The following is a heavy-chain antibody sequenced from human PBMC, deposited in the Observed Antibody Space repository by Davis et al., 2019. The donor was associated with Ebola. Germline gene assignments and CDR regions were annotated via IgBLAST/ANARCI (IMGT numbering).Heavy chain of an antibody. V-gene: IGHV3-23*01. J-gene: IGHJ3*02. Sequence: GGSLRLSCAASGFTFSSYAMSWVRQAPGKGLEWVSAITSSGGTTYYADSVKGRFTISRDNSKNTLYLQMNSLRAEDTAVYYCTKDTSNIWFDIWGQGTMVTVSS. CDR2: ITSSGGTT. D-gene: IGHD1-26*01. CDR1: GFTFSSYA. CDR3: TKDTSNIWFDI.